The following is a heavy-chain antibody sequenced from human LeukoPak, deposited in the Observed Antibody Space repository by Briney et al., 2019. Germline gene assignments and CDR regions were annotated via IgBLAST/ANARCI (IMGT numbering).Heavy chain of an antibody. Sequence: ASVKVSCKASGGTFSSYAISWVRQAPGQGLEWMGGIIPIFGTANYAQKFQGRVTITADESTSTAYMQLSSLRSEDTAVYYCARGLGYCSGGSCYGRYFDYWGQATLVTVSS. CDR2: IIPIFGTA. V-gene: IGHV1-69*13. D-gene: IGHD2-15*01. CDR3: ARGLGYCSGGSCYGRYFDY. CDR1: GGTFSSYA. J-gene: IGHJ4*02.